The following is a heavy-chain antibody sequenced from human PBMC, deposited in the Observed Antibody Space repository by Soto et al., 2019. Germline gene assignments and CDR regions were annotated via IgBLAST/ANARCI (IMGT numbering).Heavy chain of an antibody. D-gene: IGHD3-10*01. CDR2: ISGHNGDT. Sequence: QVQLVQSGAEVKKPGASVRVSCKASGYTFARYGIDWVRQAPGQGLEWMGWISGHNGDTKYVQKFQGRVSMTTDTSTSTASRELRRLRSDDTAVYYCARSGSMPYYYYGMDVWGQGTTVTVSS. V-gene: IGHV1-18*01. CDR3: ARSGSMPYYYYGMDV. CDR1: GYTFARYG. J-gene: IGHJ6*02.